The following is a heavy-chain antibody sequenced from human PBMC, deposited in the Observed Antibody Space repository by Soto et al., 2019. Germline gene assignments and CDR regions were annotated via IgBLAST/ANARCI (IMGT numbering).Heavy chain of an antibody. D-gene: IGHD2-2*01. Sequence: ASVKVSCKVSGYTLTELSMHWVRHAPGKGLEWMGGFDPEDGETIYAQKFQGRVTMTEDTSTDTAYMELSSLRSEDTAVYYCAIACSTSCYGAFDYWGQGTLVTVSP. CDR2: FDPEDGET. V-gene: IGHV1-24*01. CDR3: AIACSTSCYGAFDY. J-gene: IGHJ4*02. CDR1: GYTLTELS.